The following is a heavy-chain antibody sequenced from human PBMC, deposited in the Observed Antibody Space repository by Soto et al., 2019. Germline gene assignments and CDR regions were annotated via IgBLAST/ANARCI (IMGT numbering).Heavy chain of an antibody. Sequence: QVQLVQSGAEVKKPESSVKVSCKAPRGTFSTYAISCVRQAPGQGLEWMGGIIPMFGTANYAQRFQDRVTITADESTNTVYMELSSLRSEDTAVYFCASGIQLWLRRINNGYSGWGQGTLVTVSS. CDR1: RGTFSTYA. CDR2: IIPMFGTA. CDR3: ASGIQLWLRRINNGYSG. J-gene: IGHJ4*02. V-gene: IGHV1-69*12. D-gene: IGHD5-18*01.